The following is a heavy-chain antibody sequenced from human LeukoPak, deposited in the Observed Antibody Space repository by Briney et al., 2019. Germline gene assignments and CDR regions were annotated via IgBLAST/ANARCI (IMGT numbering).Heavy chain of an antibody. CDR3: TKDLMTGFSSGWYLAY. J-gene: IGHJ4*02. CDR2: TGGSDDNT. V-gene: IGHV3-23*01. D-gene: IGHD6-19*01. CDR1: GFSFNGYA. Sequence: GGSLRLSCEGSGFSFNGYAMSWVRQAPGKGLEWVAVTGGSDDNTHYADSVKGRFSISRDTSENRLFLQMNSLRPDDSALYYCTKDLMTGFSSGWYLAYWGQETLVTVSS.